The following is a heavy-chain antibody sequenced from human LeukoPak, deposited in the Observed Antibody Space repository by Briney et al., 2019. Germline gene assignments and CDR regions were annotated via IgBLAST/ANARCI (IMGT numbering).Heavy chain of an antibody. V-gene: IGHV4-59*08. D-gene: IGHD3-22*01. CDR1: GGSISSYY. CDR2: IYYSGST. Sequence: SETLSLTCTVSGGSISSYYWSWIRRPPGKGLEWIGYIYYSGSTNYNPSLKSRVTISVDTSKNQFSLKLSSVTAADTAVYYCARHGYELTYYYDSSGASEYFQHWGQGTLVTVSS. CDR3: ARHGYELTYYYDSSGASEYFQH. J-gene: IGHJ1*01.